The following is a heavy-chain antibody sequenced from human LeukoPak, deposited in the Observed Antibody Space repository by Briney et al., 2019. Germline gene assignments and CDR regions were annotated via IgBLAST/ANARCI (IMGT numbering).Heavy chain of an antibody. Sequence: GGSLRLSCAASGFTFSSYAMHWVRQAPGKGLEWVAVISYDGSNKYYADSVKGRFTISRDNSKNTLHLQMNSLRAEDTAVYYCARDRMGAGDYVPYYYYGMDVWGQGTTVTVSS. V-gene: IGHV3-30-3*01. CDR1: GFTFSSYA. CDR3: ARDRMGAGDYVPYYYYGMDV. J-gene: IGHJ6*02. D-gene: IGHD4-17*01. CDR2: ISYDGSNK.